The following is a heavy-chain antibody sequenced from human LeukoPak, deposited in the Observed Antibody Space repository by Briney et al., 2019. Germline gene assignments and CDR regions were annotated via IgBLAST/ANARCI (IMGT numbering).Heavy chain of an antibody. V-gene: IGHV4-34*01. D-gene: IGHD3-3*01. CDR1: GGSFSGYY. Sequence: PSETLSLTCAVYGGSFSGYYWSWIRQPPGKGLEWIGEINHSGSTNYNPSLKSRVTISVDTSKNQFSLKLSSVTAADTAVYYCARARSITIFGVVISDSVRFDPWGQGTLATVSS. J-gene: IGHJ5*02. CDR3: ARARSITIFGVVISDSVRFDP. CDR2: INHSGST.